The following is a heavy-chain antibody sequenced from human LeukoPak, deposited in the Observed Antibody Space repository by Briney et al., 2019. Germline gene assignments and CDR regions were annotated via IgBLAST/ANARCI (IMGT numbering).Heavy chain of an antibody. CDR1: GGSVSSGSYY. J-gene: IGHJ4*02. CDR2: IYYSGST. V-gene: IGHV4-61*01. CDR3: ASDYGDYVFDY. Sequence: SEALSLTCTVSGGSVSSGSYYWSWIRQPPGKGLEWIGYIYYSGSTNYNPSLKSRVTISVDTSKNQFSLKLSSVTAADTAVYYCASDYGDYVFDYWGQGTLVTVSS. D-gene: IGHD4-17*01.